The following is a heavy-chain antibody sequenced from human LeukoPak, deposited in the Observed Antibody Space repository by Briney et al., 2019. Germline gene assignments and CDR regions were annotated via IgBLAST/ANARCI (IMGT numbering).Heavy chain of an antibody. D-gene: IGHD1-14*01. CDR3: ARVRPRSVFDP. CDR1: GGSISGYY. CDR2: IYYIGST. J-gene: IGHJ5*02. Sequence: PSETLSLTCTVSGGSISGYYWSWVRQPPGKGLEWIGYIYYIGSTNYSPSLKSRVTISVDTSKNQFSLKLSSVTAADTAVYYCARVRPRSVFDPWGQGTLVTVSS. V-gene: IGHV4-59*01.